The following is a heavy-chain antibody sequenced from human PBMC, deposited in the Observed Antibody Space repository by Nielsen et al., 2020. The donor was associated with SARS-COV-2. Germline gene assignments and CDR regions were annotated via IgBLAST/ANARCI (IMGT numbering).Heavy chain of an antibody. Sequence: ASVEVSCKASGYTFTSYYIHWVRLAPGQGLEWMGVINPGGGSTSYAQRFQGRVTMTRDTCTSTVYMELSSLRSEDPAVYYCAKTWIQGFQYYYYYYGLDVWGQGTTVTVSS. D-gene: IGHD5-18*01. J-gene: IGHJ6*02. CDR3: AKTWIQGFQYYYYYYGLDV. V-gene: IGHV1-46*01. CDR2: INPGGGST. CDR1: GYTFTSYY.